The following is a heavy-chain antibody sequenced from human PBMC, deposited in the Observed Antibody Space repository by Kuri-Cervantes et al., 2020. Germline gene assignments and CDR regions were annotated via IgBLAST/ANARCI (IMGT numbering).Heavy chain of an antibody. CDR2: ISACNGNT. CDR1: GYTFTSYG. V-gene: IGHV1-18*01. D-gene: IGHD6-13*01. Sequence: ASVKVSCKASGYTFTSYGISWVRQAPGQGLEWMGWISACNGNTNYAQKLQGRVTVTTDTSTSTAYMELRSLRSDDTAVYYCARDVKGPGEDPIAATAPIDYWGQGTLVTVSS. CDR3: ARDVKGPGEDPIAATAPIDY. J-gene: IGHJ4*02.